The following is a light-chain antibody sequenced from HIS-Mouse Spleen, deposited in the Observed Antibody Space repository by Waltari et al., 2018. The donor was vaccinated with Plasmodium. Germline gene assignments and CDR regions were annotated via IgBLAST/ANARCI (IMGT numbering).Light chain of an antibody. CDR2: EVS. CDR3: SSYAGSNNLV. CDR1: SSDVGGYNY. V-gene: IGLV2-8*01. J-gene: IGLJ2*01. Sequence: QSALTQPPSASGSPGQSVTISCTGTSSDVGGYNYVSWYQHHPGKAPKLMRYEVSKRPSGVPDRFSGSKSGNTASLTVSGLQAEDEADYYCSSYAGSNNLVFGGGTKLTVL.